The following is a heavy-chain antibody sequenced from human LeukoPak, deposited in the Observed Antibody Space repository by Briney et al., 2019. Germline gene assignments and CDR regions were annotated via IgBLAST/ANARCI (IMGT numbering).Heavy chain of an antibody. J-gene: IGHJ6*02. CDR1: GFTLSDHW. CDR3: VKGGHKLDIQTTHYYYGLDV. Sequence: GGSLRLSCVASGFTLSDHWMYWVRQGPNRGLAHVSRVESDASRTTYADSVKGRFTISRDDAKNTMYLQMNSLRVEDTAVYYCVKGGHKLDIQTTHYYYGLDVWGQGTTVAVS. D-gene: IGHD5-12*01. CDR2: VESDASRT. V-gene: IGHV3-74*03.